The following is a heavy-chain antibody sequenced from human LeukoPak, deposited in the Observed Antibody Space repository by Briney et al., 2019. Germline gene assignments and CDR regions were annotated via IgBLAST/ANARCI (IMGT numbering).Heavy chain of an antibody. V-gene: IGHV1-8*03. J-gene: IGHJ3*02. CDR3: ARRGLVAGIYDLVYGFDI. CDR1: GYSFTNLH. Sequence: GASVKVSCKAAGYSFTNLHINWVRQAPGQGPEWMGWMNPDTGNTGFAQKFQGRVTITQNSAISTVYMELNSLTSEDTAVYYCARRGLVAGIYDLVYGFDIWGQGTMVTVSS. CDR2: MNPDTGNT. D-gene: IGHD3/OR15-3a*01.